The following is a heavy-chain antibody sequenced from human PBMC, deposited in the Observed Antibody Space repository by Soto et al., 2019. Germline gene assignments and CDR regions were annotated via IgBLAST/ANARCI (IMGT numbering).Heavy chain of an antibody. D-gene: IGHD2-15*01. CDR1: GYTFTSYY. Sequence: ASVKVSCKASGYTFTSYYMHWVRQAPGQGLEWIGIINPSGGSTSYAQKFQGRVTMTRDTSTSTVYMELSSLRSEDTAVYYCASGGGRYCSGGSCYSDDAFDIWGQGTMVTVSS. CDR2: INPSGGST. J-gene: IGHJ3*02. V-gene: IGHV1-46*01. CDR3: ASGGGRYCSGGSCYSDDAFDI.